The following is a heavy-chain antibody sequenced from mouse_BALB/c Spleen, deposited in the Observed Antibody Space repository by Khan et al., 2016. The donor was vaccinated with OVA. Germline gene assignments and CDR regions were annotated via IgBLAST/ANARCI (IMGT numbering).Heavy chain of an antibody. Sequence: EVQLQESGGDLVQTGGSLKLSCAASGFTFSSYTMSWVRQTPEKRLEWVALISNGGSNAYYPDTVKGRFTISIDNAKNTLYLQMSSLKSEDTAMYDCAGPSTTGYDYIMDHWGQGTSVTVSS. J-gene: IGHJ4*01. V-gene: IGHV5-12-2*01. D-gene: IGHD1-1*01. CDR2: ISNGGSNA. CDR1: GFTFSSYT. CDR3: AGPSTTGYDYIMDH.